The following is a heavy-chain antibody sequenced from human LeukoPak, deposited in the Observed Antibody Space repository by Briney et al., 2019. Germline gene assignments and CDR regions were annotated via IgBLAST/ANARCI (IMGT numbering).Heavy chain of an antibody. J-gene: IGHJ4*02. V-gene: IGHV3-30*02. D-gene: IGHD4-11*01. Sequence: GGSLRLSCAASGFTFSSYGMHWVRQAPGKGLEWVAFIRYDGSIKYYADSVKGRFTIYRDNSKNTLYLQMNSLRAEDTAVYYCAQDLYSNYVGHFDYWGQGTLVTVSS. CDR1: GFTFSSYG. CDR3: AQDLYSNYVGHFDY. CDR2: IRYDGSIK.